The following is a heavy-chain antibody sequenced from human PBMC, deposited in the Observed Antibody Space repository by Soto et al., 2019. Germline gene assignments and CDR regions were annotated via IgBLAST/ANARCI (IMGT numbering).Heavy chain of an antibody. D-gene: IGHD2-15*01. CDR1: GVSVNSGNYY. CDR2: IYQSGST. V-gene: IGHV4-61*01. Sequence: SETLSLTCSVSGVSVNSGNYYWSWIRQTPEKGLEWVGYIYQSGSTRYNPSLKSRVTISLDTAKNQFSLKVSSVTAADTAVYYCARIMPCSGGSCYFYYYGMDVWGQGTTVTVS. J-gene: IGHJ6*02. CDR3: ARIMPCSGGSCYFYYYGMDV.